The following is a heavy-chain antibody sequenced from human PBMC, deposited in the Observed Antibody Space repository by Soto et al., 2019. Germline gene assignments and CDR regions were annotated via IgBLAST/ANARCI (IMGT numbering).Heavy chain of an antibody. CDR2: ISYDGGKK. D-gene: IGHD5-18*01. V-gene: IGHV3-30-3*01. CDR3: ARERREYSYGFYFDY. CDR1: GFTFSTYA. Sequence: QVQLVASGGGVVQPGRSLRLSCVGSGFTFSTYALHWVRQAPGKGLEWLAVISYDGGKKYSADSVKGRFTISRDNSNSTLYLHMNSLKGEDTALYYCARERREYSYGFYFDYWGQGILVTVSS. J-gene: IGHJ4*02.